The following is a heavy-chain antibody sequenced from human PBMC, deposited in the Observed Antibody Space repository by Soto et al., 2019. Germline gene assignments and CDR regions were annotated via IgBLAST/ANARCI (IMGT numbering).Heavy chain of an antibody. CDR1: GGSISIGGYY. J-gene: IGHJ5*02. CDR2: IYYSGSF. V-gene: IGHV4-31*03. CDR3: ARGGVVSASIEVNWFDP. D-gene: IGHD2-2*02. Sequence: PSETLSLTCTVSGGSISIGGYYWSWIRQHPGKGLEWIGYIYYSGSFYYNPSLRSRVTISVDTSKDQFSLELSSVTAADTAVYYCARGGVVSASIEVNWFDPWGQGTLVTVSS.